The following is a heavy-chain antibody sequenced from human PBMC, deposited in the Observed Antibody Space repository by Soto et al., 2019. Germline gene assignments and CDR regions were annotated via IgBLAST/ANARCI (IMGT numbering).Heavy chain of an antibody. CDR3: AKVAVPHYYYGMDV. J-gene: IGHJ6*02. CDR1: GFTFSSYV. Sequence: EVQLLESGGGLVQPGRSLRLSCAASGFTFSSYVMSWVRQAPGKGLEWVSTSSGSGVTTYHADSVKGRFTIIRDNSKNKLYLQMNSLRAEDTAGYDCAKVAVPHYYYGMDVWGQGTTVTVSS. V-gene: IGHV3-23*01. CDR2: SSGSGVTT.